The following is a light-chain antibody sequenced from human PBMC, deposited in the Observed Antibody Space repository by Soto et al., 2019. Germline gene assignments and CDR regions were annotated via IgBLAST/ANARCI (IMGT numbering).Light chain of an antibody. Sequence: DIQMTQSPSSLSASVGDRVTITCQAGQDISNYLNWYQQKPGKAPKLLIYDASNLETGVPSRFSGSGSGTDFTFTISSLQPEDIATYYCQQYDNLPRWTFGQGTKVDIK. J-gene: IGKJ1*01. CDR3: QQYDNLPRWT. CDR1: QDISNY. CDR2: DAS. V-gene: IGKV1-33*01.